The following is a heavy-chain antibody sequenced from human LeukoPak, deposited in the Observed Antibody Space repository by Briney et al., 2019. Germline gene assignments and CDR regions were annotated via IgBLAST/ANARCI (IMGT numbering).Heavy chain of an antibody. CDR1: GFTFSSYA. D-gene: IGHD1-26*01. CDR2: ISSNGGST. Sequence: GGSLRLSCAASGFTFSSYAMHWVRQAPGKGLEYVSAISSNGGSTYYANSVKGRFTISRDNSKNTLYLQMGSLRAEDMAVYYCARSEWELNLYFDYWGQGTLVTVSS. J-gene: IGHJ4*02. V-gene: IGHV3-64*01. CDR3: ARSEWELNLYFDY.